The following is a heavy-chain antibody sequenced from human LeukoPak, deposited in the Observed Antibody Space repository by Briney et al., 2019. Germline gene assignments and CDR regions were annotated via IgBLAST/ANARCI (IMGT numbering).Heavy chain of an antibody. CDR3: AKWGCSGSDCYPFDY. J-gene: IGHJ4*02. V-gene: IGHV3-53*01. CDR2: IYSDGTI. Sequence: GGSLRLSCAASGFSVISNYMSWVRQAPGKGLEWVSVIYSDGTIYYTDSVKGRFTISRDNSKNTLYLQMNSLRAEDTAVYYCAKWGCSGSDCYPFDYWGQGTLVTVSS. CDR1: GFSVISNY. D-gene: IGHD2-21*02.